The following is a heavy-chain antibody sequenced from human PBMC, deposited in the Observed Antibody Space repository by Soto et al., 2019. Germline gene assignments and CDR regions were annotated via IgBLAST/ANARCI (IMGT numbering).Heavy chain of an antibody. CDR3: ASGRGYYDITAQSFDY. J-gene: IGHJ4*02. CDR2: ISYDGSNK. CDR1: GFTFSSYA. D-gene: IGHD3-22*01. V-gene: IGHV3-30-3*01. Sequence: QVQLVESGGGVVQPGRSLRLSCAASGFTFSSYAMHWVRQAPGMGLEWVAVISYDGSNKYYPDSVKGRFTISRDNSKNTLYLQMNSLRAEDTAVYYSASGRGYYDITAQSFDYWGQGTLVTVSS.